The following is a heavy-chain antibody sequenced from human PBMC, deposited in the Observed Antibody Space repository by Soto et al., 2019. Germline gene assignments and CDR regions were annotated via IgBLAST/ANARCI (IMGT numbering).Heavy chain of an antibody. CDR2: INHSGST. D-gene: IGHD2-2*01. J-gene: IGHJ5*02. V-gene: IGHV4-34*01. Sequence: SETLSLTCAVYGGSFSGYYWSWIRQPPGKGLEWIGEINHSGSTNYNPSLKSRVTISVDTSRNQFSLKLSSVTAADTAVYYCARGPSGYCSSTSCYGRGWFDPWGQGTLVTVSS. CDR1: GGSFSGYY. CDR3: ARGPSGYCSSTSCYGRGWFDP.